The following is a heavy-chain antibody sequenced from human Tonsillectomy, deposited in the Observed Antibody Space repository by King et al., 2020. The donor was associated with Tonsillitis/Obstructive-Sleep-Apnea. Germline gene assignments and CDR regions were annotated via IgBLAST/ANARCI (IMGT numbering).Heavy chain of an antibody. J-gene: IGHJ6*03. D-gene: IGHD3-10*01. CDR2: INTTDDT. V-gene: IGHV3-13*04. Sequence: VQLVESGGGLVQPGGSLRLSCAASGFTFSSYDMHWVRQATGKGLEWLSTINTTDDTFYPGSVKGRFTISREDAKNSLYLQMNSLRAGDTAVYYCTRGRPALVRGAPYYYYYMDVWGKGTTVTVSS. CDR1: GFTFSSYD. CDR3: TRGRPALVRGAPYYYYYMDV.